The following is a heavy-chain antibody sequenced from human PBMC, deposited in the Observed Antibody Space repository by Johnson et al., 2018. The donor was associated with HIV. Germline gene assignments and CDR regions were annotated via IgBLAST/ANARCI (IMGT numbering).Heavy chain of an antibody. J-gene: IGHJ3*02. CDR3: ARVLRGQPRSPFDI. V-gene: IGHV3-66*01. D-gene: IGHD3-10*01. CDR1: GFTFGDYA. Sequence: VQLVESGGGLVQPGRSLRLSCTASGFTFGDYAMRWFRQAPGKGLEWVSVIYSGGSTYYTDSVKGRFTISRDNSKNTLYLQMNSLRAEDTAVYYCARVLRGQPRSPFDIWGQGTMVTVSS. CDR2: IYSGGST.